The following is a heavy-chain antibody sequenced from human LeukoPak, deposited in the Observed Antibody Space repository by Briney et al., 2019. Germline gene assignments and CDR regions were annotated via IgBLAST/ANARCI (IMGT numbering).Heavy chain of an antibody. CDR1: GVSISSGDYY. D-gene: IGHD2-2*01. J-gene: IGHJ4*02. V-gene: IGHV4-30-4*08. CDR3: ARENPLYCSSTSCYAFDY. Sequence: SQTLSLTCTVSGVSISSGDYYWSWIRQPPGKGLEWNGSIYYSGSTYYNPSLKSRVTISVETSKNHFSLKLSSVTAADTAVYYCARENPLYCSSTSCYAFDYWGQGTLVTVSS. CDR2: IYYSGST.